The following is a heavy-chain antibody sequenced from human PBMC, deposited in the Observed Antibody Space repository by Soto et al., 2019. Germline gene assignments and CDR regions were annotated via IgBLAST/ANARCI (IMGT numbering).Heavy chain of an antibody. D-gene: IGHD6-19*01. CDR3: ARDRXSSGWSGGDYYYYGMDV. V-gene: IGHV6-1*01. CDR1: GDSVSSNSAA. CDR2: TYYRSKWYN. Sequence: PSQTLSLTCAISGDSVSSNSAAWNWIRQSPSRGLEWLGRTYYRSKWYNDYAVSVKSRITINPDTSKNQFSLQLNSVTPEDTAVYYCARDRXSSGWSGGDYYYYGMDVWGQGTTVTVSS. J-gene: IGHJ6*02.